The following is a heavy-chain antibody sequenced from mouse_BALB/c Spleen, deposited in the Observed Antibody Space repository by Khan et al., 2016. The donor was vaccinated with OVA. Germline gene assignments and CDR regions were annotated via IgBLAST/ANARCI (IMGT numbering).Heavy chain of an antibody. CDR2: IYPGVYYT. CDR1: GYTFTNYL. J-gene: IGHJ1*01. CDR3: ARYPSLYFDV. Sequence: QVQLKQSGAELLRPGTSVKMSCKAGGYTFTNYLIGWVKQRPGHGLEWIGDIYPGVYYTNYNEKFKGKATLTADTSSSTVFMQLSSLTFEDSAIYYCARYPSLYFDVWGAGTTVTVSS. V-gene: IGHV1-63*02.